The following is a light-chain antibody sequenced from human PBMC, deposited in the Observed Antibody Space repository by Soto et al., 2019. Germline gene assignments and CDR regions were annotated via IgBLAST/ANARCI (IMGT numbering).Light chain of an antibody. CDR3: QQSYSTPPT. Sequence: DIQLTQSPSTLPASVGDRVTITCRASQSISSYLNWYQQKPGKAPKLLIYAASSLQSGVSSRFSGSGSGTDFTLTISSLQPEDFATYYCQQSYSTPPTFGQGTKVDIK. V-gene: IGKV1-39*01. CDR1: QSISSY. J-gene: IGKJ1*01. CDR2: AAS.